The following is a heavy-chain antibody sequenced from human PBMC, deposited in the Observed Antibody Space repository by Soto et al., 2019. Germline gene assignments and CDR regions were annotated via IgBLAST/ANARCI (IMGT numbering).Heavy chain of an antibody. CDR2: ISWNSGSI. Sequence: LGLSCAASGFTFDDYAMHGFRQAPGKGLEWVSGISWNSGSIGYADSVKGRFTISRDNAKNSLYLQMNSLRAEDTALYYCAKVTGSLYYFDYWGQGTLVTVSS. D-gene: IGHD1-1*01. V-gene: IGHV3-9*01. CDR1: GFTFDDYA. J-gene: IGHJ4*02. CDR3: AKVTGSLYYFDY.